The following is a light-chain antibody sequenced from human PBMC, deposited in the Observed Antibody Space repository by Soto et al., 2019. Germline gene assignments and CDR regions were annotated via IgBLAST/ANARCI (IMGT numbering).Light chain of an antibody. CDR2: SNS. J-gene: IGLJ3*02. CDR1: SSNIGRNP. CDR3: SAWDDSLNVSM. V-gene: IGLV1-44*01. Sequence: QSVLTQPSSASGTPGQRVTISCSGSSSNIGRNPVHWYQLLPGTAPKLLIYSNSQRPSGVPDRFSGSKSGTSASLAISGLQSEDEADYYCSAWDDSLNVSMFGGGTKVTVL.